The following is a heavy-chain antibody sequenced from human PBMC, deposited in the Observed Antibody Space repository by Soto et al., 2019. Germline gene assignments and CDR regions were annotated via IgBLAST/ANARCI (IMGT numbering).Heavy chain of an antibody. V-gene: IGHV5-51*01. CDR2: IYPGDSDT. CDR1: GYSFTSYW. D-gene: IGHD2-2*01. CDR3: ARTGSGSRSAFDI. J-gene: IGHJ3*02. Sequence: GESLKISCRGSGYSFTSYWIGWMRQMPGKGLEWMGIIYPGDSDTRYSPSFQGQVTISADKSISTAYLQWSSLKASDTAMYYCARTGSGSRSAFDIWGQGTMVTVSS.